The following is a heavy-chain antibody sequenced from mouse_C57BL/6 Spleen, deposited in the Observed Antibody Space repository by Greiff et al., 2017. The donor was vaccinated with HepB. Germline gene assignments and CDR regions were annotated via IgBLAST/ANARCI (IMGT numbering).Heavy chain of an antibody. CDR2: IWSGGST. CDR1: GFSLTSYG. V-gene: IGHV2-2*01. CDR3: ARISSYAMDY. Sequence: VKLMESGPGLVQPSQSLSITCTVSGFSLTSYGVHWVRQSPGKGLEWLGVIWSGGSTDYNAAFISRLSISKDNSKSQVFFKMNSLQADVTAIYYCARISSYAMDYWGQGTSVTVSS. J-gene: IGHJ4*01. D-gene: IGHD1-1*01.